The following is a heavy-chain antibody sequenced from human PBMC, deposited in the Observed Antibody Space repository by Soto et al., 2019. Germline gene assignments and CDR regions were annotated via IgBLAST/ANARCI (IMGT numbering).Heavy chain of an antibody. D-gene: IGHD6-19*01. CDR3: ARDPNTGYSSGWDSYYYYYGMDV. CDR1: GDGISCNTAA. V-gene: IGHV6-1*01. J-gene: IGHJ6*02. Sequence: PSETLALICSISGDGISCNTAAWDWLKQTPSRGLEWLGRTYYRSKWYNDYAVSVKSRITINPDTAKNQFSLQLNSVTPEDTAVYYCARDPNTGYSSGWDSYYYYYGMDVWGQGTTVTVSS. CDR2: TYYRSKWYN.